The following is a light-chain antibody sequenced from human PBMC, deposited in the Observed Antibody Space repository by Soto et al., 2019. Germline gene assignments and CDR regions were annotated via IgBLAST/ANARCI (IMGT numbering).Light chain of an antibody. J-gene: IGKJ4*01. CDR3: QQYGGSPLVT. V-gene: IGKV3-20*01. CDR2: DAY. CDR1: QSIGSGY. Sequence: ENVLTQSPGTLSLSPGERTTLSCRASQSIGSGYVAWYQQKPGQAPRLLIYDAYTRATGVPDRFSGSGSGTDFTLTISRLEPEDFAMYYCQQYGGSPLVTFGGGTKIE.